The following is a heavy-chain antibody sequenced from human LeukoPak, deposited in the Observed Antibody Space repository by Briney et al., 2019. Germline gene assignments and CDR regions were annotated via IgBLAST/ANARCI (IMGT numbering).Heavy chain of an antibody. CDR1: GSTFTGYY. V-gene: IGHV1-2*02. J-gene: IGHJ6*02. CDR3: ARGHDDFWSGYSTYGMDV. Sequence: ASVNLSCKASGSTFTGYYMHWVRQAPGQGLEWMGWINSNSGGTNYAQKFQGRVTMTRDTSISTAYMELSRLRSDDTAVYYCARGHDDFWSGYSTYGMDVWGQGTTVTVSS. D-gene: IGHD3-3*01. CDR2: INSNSGGT.